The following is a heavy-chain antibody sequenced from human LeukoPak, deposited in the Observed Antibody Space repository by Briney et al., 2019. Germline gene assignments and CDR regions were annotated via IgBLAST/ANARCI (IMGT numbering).Heavy chain of an antibody. CDR1: GGTFSSYA. J-gene: IGHJ5*02. CDR2: IIPIFGTA. V-gene: IGHV1-69*06. Sequence: GASVKVSCTASGGTFSSYAISWVRQAPGQGLEWMGVIIPIFGTANYAQKFQGRVTITADKSTSTAYMELSSLRSEDTAVYYCASHVLRYFDWLEEGSWFDPWGQGTLVTVSS. D-gene: IGHD3-9*01. CDR3: ASHVLRYFDWLEEGSWFDP.